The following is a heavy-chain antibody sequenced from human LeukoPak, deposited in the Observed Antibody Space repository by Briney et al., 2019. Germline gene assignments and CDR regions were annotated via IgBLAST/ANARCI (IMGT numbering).Heavy chain of an antibody. CDR1: GGSISSSNYY. Sequence: SERVSLTCTVSGGSISSSNYYWGWIRQPPGKGLEWIGSIYYTGSTYYNPSLKSRVTISVDTSKNQFSLKLTSVTAADTAVYYCARNCDSSCWYLGYWGQGTRVPVFS. CDR2: IYYTGST. J-gene: IGHJ4*02. D-gene: IGHD6-13*01. V-gene: IGHV4-39*01. CDR3: ARNCDSSCWYLGY.